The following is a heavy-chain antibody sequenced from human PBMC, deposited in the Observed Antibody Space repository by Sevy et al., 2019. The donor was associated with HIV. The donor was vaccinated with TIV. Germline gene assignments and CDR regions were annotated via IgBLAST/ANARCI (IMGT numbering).Heavy chain of an antibody. CDR3: AKDLNRGCDGLYCYSYYFYYYGLDV. CDR1: GFSFHEYA. V-gene: IGHV3-9*01. D-gene: IGHD2-21*02. CDR2: ISWNSGSI. J-gene: IGHJ6*02. Sequence: PGGSLRLSCAASGFSFHEYAMHCVRQAPGKGLEWVAGISWNSGSIGYAGTVKGRFTIPIDNARQAIHLQMNSLRADDTALYYYAKDLNRGCDGLYCYSYYFYYYGLDVWGQGTTVTVSS.